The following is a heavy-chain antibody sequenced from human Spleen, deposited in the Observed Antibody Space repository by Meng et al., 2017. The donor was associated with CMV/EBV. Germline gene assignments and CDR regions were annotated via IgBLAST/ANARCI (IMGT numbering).Heavy chain of an antibody. J-gene: IGHJ6*02. Sequence: GESLKISCVVSGFTFSGYAMSWVRQAPGKGLEWVSSISGSGGSSYSADSAKGRFTISRDNSKNTVYLQMNSLRVEDTAVYYCVREPPYSNQNYYYYGLDVWGQGSTVTVSS. D-gene: IGHD1-26*01. V-gene: IGHV3-23*01. CDR2: ISGSGGSS. CDR3: VREPPYSNQNYYYYGLDV. CDR1: GFTFSGYA.